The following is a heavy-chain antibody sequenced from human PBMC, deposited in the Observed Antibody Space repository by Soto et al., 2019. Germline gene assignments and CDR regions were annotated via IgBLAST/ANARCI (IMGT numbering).Heavy chain of an antibody. CDR1: GGSISSFY. V-gene: IGHV4-4*07. Sequence: QMVLQESGPGLVTPSETLSRTCNVSGGSISSFYWTWIRPPAGGRLEWIGRVYDSVSSNYNPSLKTRITMSLHRSRSPFSLSLDSVTAADTAVYYCARGVAEPDFYPWANWFDIWCHGILVTVSS. J-gene: IGHJ5*01. CDR3: ARGVAEPDFYPWANWFDI. D-gene: IGHD6-19*01. CDR2: VYDSVSS.